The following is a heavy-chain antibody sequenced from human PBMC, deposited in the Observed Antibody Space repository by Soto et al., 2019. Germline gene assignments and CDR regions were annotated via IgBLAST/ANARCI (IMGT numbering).Heavy chain of an antibody. Sequence: SETLSLTCTVSGGSISNYYWSWIRQPPGKGLEWIGYIYYSGFTNYNPSLNSRVTISVDTSKNQFSLKLSSVTAADAAVYYCAGDRGGAAAPIDSWGQGTLVTVSS. CDR1: GGSISNYY. CDR3: AGDRGGAAAPIDS. V-gene: IGHV4-59*01. CDR2: IYYSGFT. J-gene: IGHJ4*02. D-gene: IGHD6-13*01.